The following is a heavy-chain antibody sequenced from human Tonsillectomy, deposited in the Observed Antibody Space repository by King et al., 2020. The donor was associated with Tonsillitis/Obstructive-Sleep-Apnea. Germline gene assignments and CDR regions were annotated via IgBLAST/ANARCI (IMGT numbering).Heavy chain of an antibody. Sequence: VQLVESGGGLVQPGGSLRLSCAASGFTFSSYAMSWVRQAPGKGLEWVSAISGSGGSTYYADSVKGRFTISRDNSKNTLYLQMNSLRAEDTAVYYCAKDFYPSSWYPYRFDYWGQGTLVTVSS. J-gene: IGHJ4*02. D-gene: IGHD6-13*01. CDR2: ISGSGGST. CDR1: GFTFSSYA. CDR3: AKDFYPSSWYPYRFDY. V-gene: IGHV3-23*04.